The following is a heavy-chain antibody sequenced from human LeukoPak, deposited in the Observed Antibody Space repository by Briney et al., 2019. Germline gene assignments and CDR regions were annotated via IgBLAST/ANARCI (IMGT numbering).Heavy chain of an antibody. V-gene: IGHV3-7*01. CDR3: VSDYEGY. CDR2: IKKDGGER. J-gene: IGHJ4*02. Sequence: PGGSLRLSCAASGFTFSKNWMNWVRQAPGKGLEWVANIKKDGGERNYVDSVKGRFTIFRDNAKNSLYLQMNNLRGEDTALYYCVSDYEGYWGQGTLVTVSS. CDR1: GFTFSKNW. D-gene: IGHD3-16*01.